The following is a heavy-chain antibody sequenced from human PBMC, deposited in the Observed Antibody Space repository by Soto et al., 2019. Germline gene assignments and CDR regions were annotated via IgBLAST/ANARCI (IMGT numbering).Heavy chain of an antibody. V-gene: IGHV4-30-2*01. CDR2: MYHRGST. CDR1: GGSISSGGYS. Sequence: QLQLQESGSGLVKPSQTLSHTCAVSGGSISSGGYSWSWIRQPPGKGLEWIGYMYHRGSTYYNPSLKSRVTISVDRPKNQFSLSLSSLTAADTAVYFCARDPGRWGQGTLVTVSS. J-gene: IGHJ4*02. CDR3: ARDPGR.